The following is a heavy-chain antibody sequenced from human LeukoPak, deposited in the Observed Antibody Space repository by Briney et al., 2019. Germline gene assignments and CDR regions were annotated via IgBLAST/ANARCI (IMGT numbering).Heavy chain of an antibody. CDR2: LYSDGRT. Sequence: PGGSLRLSCAASGFTVNSNYMNWVRKAPGEGLEWVSVLYSDGRTYYADSVKGRFTISRDTSKNTLYLQVNSLRAEDTAVYYCARGGGYYPIDYWGQGTLVTVSS. CDR1: GFTVNSNY. D-gene: IGHD2-15*01. V-gene: IGHV3-53*01. CDR3: ARGGGYYPIDY. J-gene: IGHJ4*02.